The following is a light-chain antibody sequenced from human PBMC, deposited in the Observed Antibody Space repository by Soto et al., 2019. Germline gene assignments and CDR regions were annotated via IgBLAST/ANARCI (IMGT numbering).Light chain of an antibody. J-gene: IGKJ1*01. CDR3: QQYDNWPKT. V-gene: IGKV3-15*01. Sequence: EIVMTQSPATLSVSPGERATLSCRASQSISDNLAWYQQKPGQAPRLLIYAASTRATGIPARISGSGSGTEFTLTISILQSEDFAVYYCQQYDNWPKTFGQGTKVEIK. CDR2: AAS. CDR1: QSISDN.